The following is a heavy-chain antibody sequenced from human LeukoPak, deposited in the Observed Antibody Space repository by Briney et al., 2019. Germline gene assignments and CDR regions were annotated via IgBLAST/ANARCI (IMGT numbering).Heavy chain of an antibody. CDR2: IYTSGST. Sequence: SETLSLTCTVSGGSISSYYWSWIRQPAGKGLEWIGRIYTSGSTNYNASLKSRVSMSVDTSKNQFSLKLSSVTAADTAVFYCAREDSGSYREFDYWGQGTLVTVSS. V-gene: IGHV4-4*07. CDR1: GGSISSYY. CDR3: AREDSGSYREFDY. D-gene: IGHD1-26*01. J-gene: IGHJ4*02.